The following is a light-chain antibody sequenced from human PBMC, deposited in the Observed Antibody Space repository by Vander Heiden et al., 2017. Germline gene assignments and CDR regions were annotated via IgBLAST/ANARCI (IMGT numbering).Light chain of an antibody. CDR3: QVWDTSGDHFAV. Sequence: SNVLTQPPSVSVAPGQTATITCGGNSIGSNTVHWYQQRPGQAPVLVVYDDTDRPSRIPERFSGSNSGNTATLTISRVEAGDEADYYWQVWDTSGDHFAVFGGGTQLTVL. J-gene: IGLJ7*01. V-gene: IGLV3-21*02. CDR2: DDT. CDR1: SIGSNT.